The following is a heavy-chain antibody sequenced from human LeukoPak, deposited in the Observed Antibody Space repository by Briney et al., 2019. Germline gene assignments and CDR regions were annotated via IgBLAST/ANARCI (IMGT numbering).Heavy chain of an antibody. CDR2: ISGSGGST. Sequence: GGSLRLSCAASGFTFSSYAMSWVRQAPGKGLEWVSGISGSGGSTHYADSVKGRFTISRDNSKNTLYLQMNSLRAEDTAVYYCAKDLWPTVAGTAYYGMDVWGKGTTVTVSS. CDR1: GFTFSSYA. V-gene: IGHV3-23*01. J-gene: IGHJ6*04. CDR3: AKDLWPTVAGTAYYGMDV. D-gene: IGHD1-1*01.